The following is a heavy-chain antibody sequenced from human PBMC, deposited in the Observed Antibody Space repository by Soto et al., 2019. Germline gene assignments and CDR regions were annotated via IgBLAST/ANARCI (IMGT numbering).Heavy chain of an antibody. CDR1: GDFVSNPYY. J-gene: IGHJ5*02. D-gene: IGHD6-19*01. CDR3: ARSAGWYAIHA. Sequence: QVQLQESGPGLVKPSGTLSLTCAVSGDFVSNPYYWCWVRQPPGKGLEWIGEVFHTGTTSYNPSLRSRVTISMDKSSNQFFLDLSSVTAADMAVYYCARSAGWYAIHAWGPGTLVT. CDR2: VFHTGTT. V-gene: IGHV4-4*02.